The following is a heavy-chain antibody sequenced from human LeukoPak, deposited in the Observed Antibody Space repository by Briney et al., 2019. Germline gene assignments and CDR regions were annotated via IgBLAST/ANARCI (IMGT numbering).Heavy chain of an antibody. D-gene: IGHD4-17*01. CDR3: ARIPTYGDYAYFDY. CDR2: IDWDDDK. J-gene: IGHJ4*02. Sequence: SGPALVKPTQTLTLTCTFSGFSLSTSGMRVSWIRQPPGEALEWLARIDWDDDKFYNTSLKTRLTISKDTSKNQVVLTMANMEPVDTATYYCARIPTYGDYAYFDYWGQGTLVTVSS. V-gene: IGHV2-70*04. CDR1: GFSLSTSGMR.